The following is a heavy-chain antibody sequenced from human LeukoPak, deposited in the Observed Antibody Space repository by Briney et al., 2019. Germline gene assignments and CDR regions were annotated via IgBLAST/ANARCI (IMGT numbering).Heavy chain of an antibody. D-gene: IGHD6-13*01. CDR2: ISAYNGNT. Sequence: ASVKVSCKASGYTFTSYGISWVRQAPGQGLEWMGWISAYNGNTNYAQKLQGRVTMTTDTSTSTAYMELRSLRSDDTAVYYCARDRRKQQLASFDYWGQGTLVTVSS. V-gene: IGHV1-18*01. CDR3: ARDRRKQQLASFDY. CDR1: GYTFTSYG. J-gene: IGHJ4*02.